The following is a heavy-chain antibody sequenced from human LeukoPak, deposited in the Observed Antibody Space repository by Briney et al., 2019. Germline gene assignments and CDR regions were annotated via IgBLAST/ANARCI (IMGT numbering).Heavy chain of an antibody. D-gene: IGHD1-26*01. Sequence: GGSLRLSCAASGFTLSSYSMNWVRQAPGKGLEWVSSISSSSSYIYYADSVKGRFTISRDNAKNSLYLQMNSLRAEDTAVYYCASPGSGSYYLFNWGQGTLVTVSS. CDR1: GFTLSSYS. CDR3: ASPGSGSYYLFN. J-gene: IGHJ4*02. V-gene: IGHV3-21*01. CDR2: ISSSSSYI.